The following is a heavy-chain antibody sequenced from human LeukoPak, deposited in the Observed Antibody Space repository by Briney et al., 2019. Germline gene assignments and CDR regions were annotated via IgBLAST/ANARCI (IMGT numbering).Heavy chain of an antibody. CDR2: IKYDGRQT. CDR1: GVPPTSVW. CDR3: PTWQFWSGYHFEY. V-gene: IGHV3-7*01. Sequence: GRSLRLSPAVSGVPPTSVWTSGVRQARRKGRQWGANIKYDGRQTYSVDSLHGRFTLSRDNAKNSLYLQLNGLTTDDTAVYYCPTWQFWSGYHFEYWGQGAHVTVSS. J-gene: IGHJ4*02. D-gene: IGHD3-3*02.